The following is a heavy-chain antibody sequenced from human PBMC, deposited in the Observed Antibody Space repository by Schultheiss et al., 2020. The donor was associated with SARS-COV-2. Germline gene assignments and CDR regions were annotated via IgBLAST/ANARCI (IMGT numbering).Heavy chain of an antibody. CDR2: IGGSGNTI. CDR1: RFTFSSYE. V-gene: IGHV3-48*03. CDR3: ARDIVAAAFDY. D-gene: IGHD3-16*02. J-gene: IGHJ4*02. Sequence: GGSLRLSCAASRFTFSSYEMSWVRQAPGKGLEWVSYIGGSGNTIYYADSVKGRFAISRDNAKASLYLQMNSLRAEDTAVYYCARDIVAAAFDYWGQGTRVTVSS.